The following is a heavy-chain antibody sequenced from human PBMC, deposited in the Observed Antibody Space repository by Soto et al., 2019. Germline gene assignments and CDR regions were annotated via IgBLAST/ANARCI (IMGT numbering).Heavy chain of an antibody. D-gene: IGHD3-10*01. Sequence: EASVKVSCKASGYTFTSYDINWVRQATGQGLEWMGWMNPNSGNTGYAQKFQGRVTMTRNTSISTAYMELSSLRSEDTAVYYCARGAFTMVRGVEGKETYYYYYMDVWGKGTTVTVSS. CDR3: ARGAFTMVRGVEGKETYYYYYMDV. CDR1: GYTFTSYD. J-gene: IGHJ6*03. CDR2: MNPNSGNT. V-gene: IGHV1-8*01.